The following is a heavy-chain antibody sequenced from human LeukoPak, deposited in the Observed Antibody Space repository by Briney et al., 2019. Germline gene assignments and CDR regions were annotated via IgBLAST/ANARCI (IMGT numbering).Heavy chain of an antibody. V-gene: IGHV3-43D*04. CDR2: ISWDGGST. D-gene: IGHD3-10*01. CDR1: GFTFDDYA. J-gene: IGHJ4*02. CDR3: AGGISMVRGADY. Sequence: GGSLRLSCAASGFTFDDYAMHWVRQAPGKGLEWVSLISWDGGSTSYADSVKGRFTISRDNAKNSLYLQMNTLSADDTAVYFCAGGISMVRGADYWGQGTLVTVSS.